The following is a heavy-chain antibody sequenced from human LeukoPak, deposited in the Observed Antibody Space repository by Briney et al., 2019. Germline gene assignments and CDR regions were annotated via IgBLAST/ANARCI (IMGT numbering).Heavy chain of an antibody. V-gene: IGHV1-69*04. CDR3: ARDSPIRNIKTGTQQDDY. Sequence: SVKVSCKASGCTFSSYAISWVRQAPGQGLEWMGRIIPILGIANYAQKFQGRVTITADKSTSTAYMQLSSLRSEGTAVYYWARDSPIRNIKTGTQQDDYWGQGTLVTVSS. J-gene: IGHJ4*02. D-gene: IGHD1-1*01. CDR2: IIPILGIA. CDR1: GCTFSSYA.